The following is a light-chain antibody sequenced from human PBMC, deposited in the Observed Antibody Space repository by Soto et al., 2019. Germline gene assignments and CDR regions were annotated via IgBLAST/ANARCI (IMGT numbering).Light chain of an antibody. CDR3: QQYKTYPMYT. Sequence: DIQMTQSPSTLSASVGDRVTITCRASQSISTWLVWYQQKPGKAPKFLISDASNLESGVPARFSGSGSGTEFTLTISSLQPDDFATYYCQQYKTYPMYTFGHGTKLEIK. CDR2: DAS. V-gene: IGKV1-5*01. J-gene: IGKJ2*01. CDR1: QSISTW.